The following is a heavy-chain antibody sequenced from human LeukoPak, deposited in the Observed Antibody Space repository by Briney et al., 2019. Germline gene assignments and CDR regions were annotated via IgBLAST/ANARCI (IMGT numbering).Heavy chain of an antibody. CDR1: GGSISSYT. J-gene: IGHJ4*02. CDR3: ARETYSSGWYFDY. Sequence: SETQSLTCTVSGGSISSYTWSWIRQPAGKGLEWIGRIYTSGSTDYNPPLKSRVTMSVDTSKNQFSLKLSSVTAADTAVYYCARETYSSGWYFDYCGQGTLVTVSS. CDR2: IYTSGST. D-gene: IGHD6-19*01. V-gene: IGHV4-4*07.